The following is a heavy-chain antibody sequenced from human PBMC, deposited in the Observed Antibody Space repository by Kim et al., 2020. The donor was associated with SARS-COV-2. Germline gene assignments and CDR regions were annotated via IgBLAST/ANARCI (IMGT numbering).Heavy chain of an antibody. D-gene: IGHD2-2*01. V-gene: IGHV3-23*01. J-gene: IGHJ6*02. CDR3: ARAASNSVNFYAMDV. Sequence: SVGGRFIVSRDNSKNTLFLHMDSLRVEDTAIYYCARAASNSVNFYAMDVWGQGTTVTVSS.